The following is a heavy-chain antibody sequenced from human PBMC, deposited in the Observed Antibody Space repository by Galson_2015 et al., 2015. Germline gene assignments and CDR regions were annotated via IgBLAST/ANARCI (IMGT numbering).Heavy chain of an antibody. CDR1: GFPFSNVW. D-gene: IGHD3-10*01. J-gene: IGHJ5*02. V-gene: IGHV3-15*01. CDR2: IKSRADGGAT. Sequence: SLRLSCAASGFPFSNVWMSWVRQGPGKGLEWVGRIKSRADGGATDYAAPVKGRFTISRHNSKNTLYLQMNSLKTEDTAVYYCTTDPLMTSGNYYNVWFDPWGQGTLVTVSS. CDR3: TTDPLMTSGNYYNVWFDP.